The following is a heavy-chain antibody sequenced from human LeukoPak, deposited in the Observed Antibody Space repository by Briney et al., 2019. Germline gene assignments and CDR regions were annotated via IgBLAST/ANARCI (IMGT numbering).Heavy chain of an antibody. J-gene: IGHJ5*02. V-gene: IGHV4-39*01. Sequence: SETLSLTCAVSGASISGSGYYLGWIRQPPGKGLEWIGNIYYTGSTYYNASLQSRVTISIDMSKNQFSLKLSSVTAADTAVYYCARHFGYCSGGSCYSVWFDPWGQGTLVTVSS. CDR3: ARHFGYCSGGSCYSVWFDP. D-gene: IGHD2-15*01. CDR2: IYYTGST. CDR1: GASISGSGYY.